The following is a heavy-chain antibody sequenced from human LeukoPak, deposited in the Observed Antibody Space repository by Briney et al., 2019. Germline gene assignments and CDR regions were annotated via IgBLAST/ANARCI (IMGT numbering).Heavy chain of an antibody. V-gene: IGHV4-31*03. Sequence: SQTLSLTCTVSGGSISSGGYSWSWIRQHPGKGLEWIGYIYYSGSTYYNPSLKSRVTISVDTSKNQFSLKLSSVTAADTAVYYCARGFAGIVVVVAATQGWFDPWGQGTLVTVSS. D-gene: IGHD2-15*01. J-gene: IGHJ5*02. CDR1: GGSISSGGYS. CDR2: IYYSGST. CDR3: ARGFAGIVVVVAATQGWFDP.